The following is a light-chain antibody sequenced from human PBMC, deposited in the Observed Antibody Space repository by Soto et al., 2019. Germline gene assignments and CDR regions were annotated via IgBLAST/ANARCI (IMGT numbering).Light chain of an antibody. CDR1: STDIGTYNS. CDR3: CSYTTTYTLV. Sequence: QSVLTQPASVSGSPGRSITISCTGTSTDIGTYNSVSWYQHHPGKAPKLLIFEVIDRPSWVSDRFSGSKSGNTASLTISSLQFEDEADYYCCSYTTTYTLVFGGGTKLTVL. CDR2: EVI. J-gene: IGLJ3*02. V-gene: IGLV2-14*01.